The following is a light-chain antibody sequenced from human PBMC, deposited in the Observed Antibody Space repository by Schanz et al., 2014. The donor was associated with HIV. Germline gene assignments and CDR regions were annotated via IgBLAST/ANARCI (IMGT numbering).Light chain of an antibody. CDR2: GAS. J-gene: IGKJ4*01. Sequence: EIVLTQSPATLSVSPGDRATLSCRASQSVSSYLAWYQQKPGQAPRLLIYGASTRATGIPARFSGSGSGTDFTLTISSLQPEDFAVYYCQQRSNWPPLTFGGGTKVEIK. CDR1: QSVSSY. V-gene: IGKV3-15*01. CDR3: QQRSNWPPLT.